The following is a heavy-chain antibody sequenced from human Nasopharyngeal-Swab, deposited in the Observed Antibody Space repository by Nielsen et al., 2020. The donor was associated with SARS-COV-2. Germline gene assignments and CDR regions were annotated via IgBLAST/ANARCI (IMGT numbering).Heavy chain of an antibody. CDR1: GFTFSDYA. J-gene: IGHJ4*02. V-gene: IGHV3-30*03. D-gene: IGHD1-20*01. CDR3: ARDRAINWNDGYTDY. CDR2: VSYDESDQ. Sequence: GESLKISCAASGFTFSDYAIHWVRQAPGKGLEWVAVVSYDESDQYYSDSVKGRFTISRDNSKNTLYLQMNSLRAEDTAVYYCARDRAINWNDGYTDYWGQGTLVTVSS.